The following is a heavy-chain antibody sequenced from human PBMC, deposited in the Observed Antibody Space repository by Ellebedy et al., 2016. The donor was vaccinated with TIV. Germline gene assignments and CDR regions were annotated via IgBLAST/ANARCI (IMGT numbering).Heavy chain of an antibody. CDR1: GFTFRDYY. V-gene: IGHV3-11*01. Sequence: GESLKISCAASGFTFRDYYMSWIRQAPGKGLECVAYINYDGIITYYADAVKGRFTVSRDNAENSLHLQMSSLRAEDTAVYYCARNRNNFDANGYWNYWGPGAQVTVSS. CDR2: INYDGIIT. J-gene: IGHJ4*02. CDR3: ARNRNNFDANGYWNY. D-gene: IGHD3-22*01.